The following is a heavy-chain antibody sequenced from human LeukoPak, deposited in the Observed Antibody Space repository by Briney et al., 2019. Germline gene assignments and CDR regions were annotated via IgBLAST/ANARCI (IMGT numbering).Heavy chain of an antibody. CDR1: GFTFSGSA. J-gene: IGHJ4*02. Sequence: GGSLRLSCAASGFTFSGSAMHWVRQASGKGLEWVGRIRSKANSYATAYAASVKGRFTISRDDSKNTAYLQMNSLKAEDTAVYYCTRLEMATYWGQGTLVTVSS. D-gene: IGHD5-24*01. CDR2: IRSKANSYAT. CDR3: TRLEMATY. V-gene: IGHV3-73*01.